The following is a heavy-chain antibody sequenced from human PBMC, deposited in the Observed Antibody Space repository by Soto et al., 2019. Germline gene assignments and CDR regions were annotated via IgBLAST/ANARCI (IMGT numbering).Heavy chain of an antibody. D-gene: IGHD6-6*01. CDR3: ARDSGASSSRYYYYGMDV. CDR1: GGSISSGDYY. J-gene: IGHJ6*02. CDR2: IYYSGGT. V-gene: IGHV4-30-4*01. Sequence: QVQLQESGPGLVKPSQTLSLTCTVSGGSISSGDYYWRWIRQPPWQALEWIAYIYYSGGTYYNPSLKSRVTISVDTSKNQFSLKLSSVTAADTAVYYCARDSGASSSRYYYYGMDVWGQGTTVIVS.